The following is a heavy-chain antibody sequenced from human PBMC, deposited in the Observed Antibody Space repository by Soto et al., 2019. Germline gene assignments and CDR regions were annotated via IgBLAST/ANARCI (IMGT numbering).Heavy chain of an antibody. CDR1: GFTFSSYE. CDR2: ISSSGSTI. D-gene: IGHD5-12*01. CDR3: AREGIVATTSY. V-gene: IGHV3-48*03. J-gene: IGHJ4*02. Sequence: LRLSCAASGFTFSSYEMNWVRQAPGKGLEWVSYISSSGSTIYYADSVKGRFTISRDNAKNSLYLQMNSLRAEDTAVYYCAREGIVATTSYWGQGTLVTVSS.